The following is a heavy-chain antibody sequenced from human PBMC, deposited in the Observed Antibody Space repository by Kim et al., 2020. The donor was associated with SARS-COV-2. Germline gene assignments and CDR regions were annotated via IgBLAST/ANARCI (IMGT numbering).Heavy chain of an antibody. Sequence: YTASVKGRFTISRDESKNTAYLQMNSLKTEDTAVYYCTSGLHCYTTCPDYWGQGTLVTVSS. D-gene: IGHD3-16*02. J-gene: IGHJ4*02. CDR3: TSGLHCYTTCPDY. V-gene: IGHV3-73*01.